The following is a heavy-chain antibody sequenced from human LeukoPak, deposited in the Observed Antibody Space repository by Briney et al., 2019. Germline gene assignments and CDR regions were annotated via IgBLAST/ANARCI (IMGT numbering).Heavy chain of an antibody. CDR2: IYYSGST. D-gene: IGHD3-10*01. V-gene: IGHV4-39*07. CDR1: GGSISSSSYY. J-gene: IGHJ4*02. CDR3: ARNLRGFGELLYFDY. Sequence: SETLSLTCTVSGGSISSSSYYWGWIRQPPGKGLEWIGSIYYSGSTYYNPSLKSRVTISVDTSKNQFSLKLSSVTAADTAVYYCARNLRGFGELLYFDYWGQGTLVTVSS.